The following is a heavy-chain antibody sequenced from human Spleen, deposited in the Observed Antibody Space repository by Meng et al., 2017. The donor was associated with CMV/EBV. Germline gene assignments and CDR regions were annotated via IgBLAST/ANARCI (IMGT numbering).Heavy chain of an antibody. CDR3: AKRGDYDFWSGYYKGWFDP. Sequence: GGSLRLSCAASGFTFSSYAMSWVRQAPGKGLEWVSAISGSGGSTYYADSVKGRFTISRDNSKNTLYLQMNSLRAEDTAVYYCAKRGDYDFWSGYYKGWFDPWGQGTLVTVSS. D-gene: IGHD3-3*01. J-gene: IGHJ5*02. CDR2: ISGSGGST. V-gene: IGHV3-23*01. CDR1: GFTFSSYA.